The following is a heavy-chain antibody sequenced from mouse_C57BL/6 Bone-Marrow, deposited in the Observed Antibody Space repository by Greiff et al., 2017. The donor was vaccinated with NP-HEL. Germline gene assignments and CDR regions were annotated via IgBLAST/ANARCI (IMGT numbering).Heavy chain of an antibody. V-gene: IGHV1-19*01. J-gene: IGHJ1*03. D-gene: IGHD1-1*01. Sequence: VQLQQSGPVLVKPGASVKMSCKASGYTFTDYYMNWVKQSHGKSLEWIGVINPYNGGTSYNQKFKGKATLTVDKSSSTAYMELNSLTPEDSAVYYCARAFYYYGSSHWYFDVWGTGTTVTVSS. CDR1: GYTFTDYY. CDR3: ARAFYYYGSSHWYFDV. CDR2: INPYNGGT.